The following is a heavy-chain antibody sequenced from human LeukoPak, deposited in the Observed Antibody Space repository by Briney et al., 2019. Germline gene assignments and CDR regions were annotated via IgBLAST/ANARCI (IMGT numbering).Heavy chain of an antibody. CDR3: AKDLGYYDILTGYSALHSFDY. V-gene: IGHV3-23*01. CDR2: ISGSGGST. D-gene: IGHD3-9*01. Sequence: GGSLRLSCAASGFTFSSYAMSWVRQAPGKGLEWVSAISGSGGSTYYADSVKGRFTISRDNFKNTLYLQTNSLRAEDTAVYYCAKDLGYYDILTGYSALHSFDYWGQGTLVTVSS. CDR1: GFTFSSYA. J-gene: IGHJ4*02.